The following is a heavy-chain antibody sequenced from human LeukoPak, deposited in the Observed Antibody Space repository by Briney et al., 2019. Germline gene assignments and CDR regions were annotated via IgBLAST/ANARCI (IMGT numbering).Heavy chain of an antibody. Sequence: ASVKVSCTASGYAFSSYGVSWVPQAPGQRLEWMGWISAYNGDTEYAQKLFGRVTMTTDTSTTTAYMELRSLTSEDTAVYYCARDGRSYYEILTGHPPAFDYWGQGTLVTVSS. J-gene: IGHJ4*02. CDR3: ARDGRSYYEILTGHPPAFDY. CDR1: GYAFSSYG. D-gene: IGHD3-9*01. CDR2: ISAYNGDT. V-gene: IGHV1-18*04.